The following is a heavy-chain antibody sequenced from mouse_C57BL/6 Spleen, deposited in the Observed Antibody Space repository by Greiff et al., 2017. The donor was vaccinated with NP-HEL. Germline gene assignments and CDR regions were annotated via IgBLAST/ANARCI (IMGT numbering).Heavy chain of an antibody. J-gene: IGHJ1*03. CDR1: GFNIKDDY. CDR2: IDPENGDT. CDR3: TTVYYGSRGYFDV. V-gene: IGHV14-4*01. D-gene: IGHD1-1*01. Sequence: EVQLQQSGAELVRPGASVKLSCTASGFNIKDDYMHWVKQRPEQGLEWIGWIDPENGDTEYASKFQGKATITADTSSNTAYLQLSSLTSEDTAVYYCTTVYYGSRGYFDVWGTGTTVTVSS.